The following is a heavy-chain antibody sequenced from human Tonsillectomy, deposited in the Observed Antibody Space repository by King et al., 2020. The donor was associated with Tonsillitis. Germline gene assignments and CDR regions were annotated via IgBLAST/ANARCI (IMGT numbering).Heavy chain of an antibody. J-gene: IGHJ6*02. Sequence: VQLVESGGGVVQPGRSLRLSCAASGFTFSSYGMHWVRQAPGKGLEWVALISYDGSKKYYTDSVKGRFTISRDNSKNTLYLQMNSLRAEDTAVYYCAKDRGHCSGGSCDFYYYYYGMDVWGQGTTVTVSS. CDR3: AKDRGHCSGGSCDFYYYYYGMDV. CDR1: GFTFSSYG. CDR2: ISYDGSKK. V-gene: IGHV3-30*18. D-gene: IGHD2-15*01.